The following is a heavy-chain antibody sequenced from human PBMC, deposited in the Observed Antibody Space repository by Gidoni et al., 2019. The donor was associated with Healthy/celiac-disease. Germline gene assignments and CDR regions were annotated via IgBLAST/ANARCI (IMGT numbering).Heavy chain of an antibody. D-gene: IGHD3-9*01. CDR1: GFTFDDYA. V-gene: IGHV3-9*01. CDR3: AKDDYDILTGIDY. Sequence: EVQLVESGGGLVQPGRSLRLSCAASGFTFDDYAMHWVRQAPGKGLEWVSGISWNSGSIGYADSVKGRFTISRDNAKNSLYLQMNSLRAEDTALYYCAKDDYDILTGIDYWGQGTLVTVSS. CDR2: ISWNSGSI. J-gene: IGHJ4*02.